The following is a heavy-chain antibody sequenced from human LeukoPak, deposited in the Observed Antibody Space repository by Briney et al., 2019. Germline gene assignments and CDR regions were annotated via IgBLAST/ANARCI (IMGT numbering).Heavy chain of an antibody. CDR2: INSSGKT. Sequence: SETLSLTCTVSGGSINNYYWTWIRQPAGKGLEWIGRINSSGKTNYNPSLKSRVTMSVDTSNNQLSLMMTSVTAADTAVFYCARTPQGDNYFDYWGQGHLVTVSS. D-gene: IGHD3-9*01. V-gene: IGHV4-4*07. J-gene: IGHJ4*02. CDR3: ARTPQGDNYFDY. CDR1: GGSINNYY.